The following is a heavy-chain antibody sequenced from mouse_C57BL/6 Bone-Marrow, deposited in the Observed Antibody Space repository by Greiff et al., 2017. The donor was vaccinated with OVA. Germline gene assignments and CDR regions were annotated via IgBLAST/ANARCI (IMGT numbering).Heavy chain of an antibody. V-gene: IGHV1-80*01. Sequence: VKLVESGAELVKPGASVKISCKASGYAFSSYWMNWVKQRPGKGLEWIGQIYPGDGDTNYNGKFKGKATLTADKSSSTAYMQLSSLTSEDSAVYFCARGSYYYGSSYLWYFDVWGTGTTVTVSS. CDR1: GYAFSSYW. CDR2: IYPGDGDT. D-gene: IGHD1-1*01. J-gene: IGHJ1*03. CDR3: ARGSYYYGSSYLWYFDV.